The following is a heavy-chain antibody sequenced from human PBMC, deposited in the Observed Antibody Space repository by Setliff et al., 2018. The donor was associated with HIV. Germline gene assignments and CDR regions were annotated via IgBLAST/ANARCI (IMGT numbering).Heavy chain of an antibody. Sequence: PGESLKISCKGSGYSFTNYWISWVRQMPGKGLEWMGRIDPTDSYINYSPSFQGHVTISADKSISSAYLQWSSLRASDTAMYYCARHEAGGGMDVWGQGTTVTVSS. CDR2: IDPTDSYI. J-gene: IGHJ6*02. CDR1: GYSFTNYW. CDR3: ARHEAGGGMDV. V-gene: IGHV5-10-1*01. D-gene: IGHD3-10*01.